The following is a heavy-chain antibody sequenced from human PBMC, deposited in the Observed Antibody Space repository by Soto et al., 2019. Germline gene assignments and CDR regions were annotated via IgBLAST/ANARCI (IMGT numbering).Heavy chain of an antibody. CDR3: VGGFPWVGFDY. V-gene: IGHV4-59*04. J-gene: IGHJ4*02. CDR1: GGSISSYY. Sequence: TSSVAGGSISSYYWSWIRQPPGKGLEWIGNIQYSGTASYSPSLKSRVTISVGTSNNQFSLNLTSVTAADTAVYICVGGFPWVGFDYWGQGTLVTVSS. CDR2: IQYSGTA. D-gene: IGHD2-15*01.